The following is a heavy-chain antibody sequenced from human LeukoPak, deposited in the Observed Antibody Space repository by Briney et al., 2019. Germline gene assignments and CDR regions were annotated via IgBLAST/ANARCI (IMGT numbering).Heavy chain of an antibody. CDR2: IYQSGST. CDR3: ARSEINDYMRF. Sequence: PSETLSLTCSVSGYSIANGYHWAWVRQPPGKRLEWLGSIYQSGSTYDNLSLKSRLTMSVDTSKNQFPLTMRAVTAADTALYYCARSEINDYMRFWGQGILVTVSS. V-gene: IGHV4-38-2*01. CDR1: GYSIANGYH. J-gene: IGHJ4*02. D-gene: IGHD4-11*01.